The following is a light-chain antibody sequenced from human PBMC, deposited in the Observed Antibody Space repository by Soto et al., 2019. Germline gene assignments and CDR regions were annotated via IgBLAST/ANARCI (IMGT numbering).Light chain of an antibody. CDR2: GAS. J-gene: IGKJ1*01. CDR3: QQYGSSSST. CDR1: QSVRSSY. Sequence: EIVLTQSPGTLSLPPGERATLSCRASQSVRSSYLAWYQQKFGQAPRLLIYGASSRATGIPDRFSGSGSGTDFTLTISRLEPEDFAVYYCQQYGSSSSTFGQGTK. V-gene: IGKV3-20*01.